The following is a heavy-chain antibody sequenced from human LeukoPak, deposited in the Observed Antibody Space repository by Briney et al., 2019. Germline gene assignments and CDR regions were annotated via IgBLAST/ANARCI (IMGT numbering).Heavy chain of an antibody. CDR2: IYSSGST. Sequence: SETLSLTCTVSGGCISGYYLTWIRQPPGKGLEWIGYIYSSGSTKYNPSLKSRVTISVDTSKNQFSLNLSSVTAADTAVYYCARVAYDSSGYYHNYYYYVDVWGNGTTVTVSS. D-gene: IGHD3-22*01. CDR3: ARVAYDSSGYYHNYYYYVDV. V-gene: IGHV4-59*01. CDR1: GGCISGYY. J-gene: IGHJ6*03.